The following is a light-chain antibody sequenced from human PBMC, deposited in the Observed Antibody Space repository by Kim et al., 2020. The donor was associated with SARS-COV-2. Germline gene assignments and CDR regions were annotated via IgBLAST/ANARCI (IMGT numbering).Light chain of an antibody. CDR2: GKN. Sequence: ALGPTVRITCQGASLRTYYASWYQQKTGQAPVIVIYGKNNRPSGIPDRFSGSSSGNTASLTITGAQAEDEADYYCNSRDSSGNHVVFGGGTQLTVL. V-gene: IGLV3-19*01. J-gene: IGLJ2*01. CDR1: SLRTYY. CDR3: NSRDSSGNHVV.